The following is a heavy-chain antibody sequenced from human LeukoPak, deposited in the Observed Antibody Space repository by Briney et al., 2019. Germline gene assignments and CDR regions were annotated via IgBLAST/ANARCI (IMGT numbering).Heavy chain of an antibody. CDR1: GFTFSSYG. V-gene: IGHV3-33*01. J-gene: IGHJ4*02. D-gene: IGHD3-10*01. CDR2: IWYDGSNK. Sequence: GGSLRLSCAASGFTFSSYGMHWVRQAPGKGLEWVAVIWYDGSNKYYADSVKGRFTISRDNSKNTLYLQMNSLRAEDTAVYYWARDRGYTPRGDYSFDYWGQETLVTVP. CDR3: ARDRGYTPRGDYSFDY.